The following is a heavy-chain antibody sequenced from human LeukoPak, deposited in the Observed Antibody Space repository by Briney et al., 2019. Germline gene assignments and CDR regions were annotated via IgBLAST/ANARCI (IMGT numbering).Heavy chain of an antibody. D-gene: IGHD6-13*01. CDR1: GYNFAHDW. CDR2: IFPDDSDT. Sequence: GESLKISCKGSGYNFAHDWIGWVRQMPGKGLEWMGIIFPDDSDTRYSPSFQGQVTISADKSISTAYLQWSSLKASDTAMYYCARGASSSWYDYWGQGTLVTVSS. CDR3: ARGASSSWYDY. V-gene: IGHV5-51*01. J-gene: IGHJ4*02.